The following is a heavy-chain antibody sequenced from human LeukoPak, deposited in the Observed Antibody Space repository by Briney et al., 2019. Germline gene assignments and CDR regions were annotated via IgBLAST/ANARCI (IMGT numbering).Heavy chain of an antibody. Sequence: PSETLSLTCTVSGYSISSGYYWGWIRQPPGKGLEWIGSIYYSGSTYYNPSLKSRVTISVDTSKNQFSLKLSSVTAADTAVYYCARASVVVAARVFNYWGQGTLVTVSS. V-gene: IGHV4-38-2*02. CDR1: GYSISSGYY. J-gene: IGHJ4*02. CDR3: ARASVVVAARVFNY. CDR2: IYYSGST. D-gene: IGHD2-15*01.